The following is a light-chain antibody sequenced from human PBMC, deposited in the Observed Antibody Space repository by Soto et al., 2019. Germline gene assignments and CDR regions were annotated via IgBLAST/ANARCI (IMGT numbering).Light chain of an antibody. J-gene: IGLJ3*02. CDR3: AAWDDSLSALV. V-gene: IGLV1-47*01. CDR1: SSNIGSNY. CDR2: RNN. Sequence: QSVLTQPPSASGTPGQRVTISCSGSSSNIGSNYVYWYQQLPGMAPKLLIYRNNQRPSGVPDRFSGSKSGTSASLAISGLRSEDEADYYCAAWDDSLSALVFGGGTKLTVL.